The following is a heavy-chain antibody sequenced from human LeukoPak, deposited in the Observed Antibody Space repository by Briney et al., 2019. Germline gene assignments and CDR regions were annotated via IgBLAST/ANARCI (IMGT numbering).Heavy chain of an antibody. J-gene: IGHJ3*02. CDR3: ARDRGYGDYVGAFDI. V-gene: IGHV3-48*02. D-gene: IGHD4-17*01. CDR2: ISSSGSTT. Sequence: GGLLRLSCAASWFIFTSYSMNWVRQAPKEGLGLDTYISSSGSTTYYADSVKGRFTTSRDNAKNSLYLQMSSLRDEDTAVYYCARDRGYGDYVGAFDIWGQGTMVTVSS. CDR1: WFIFTSYS.